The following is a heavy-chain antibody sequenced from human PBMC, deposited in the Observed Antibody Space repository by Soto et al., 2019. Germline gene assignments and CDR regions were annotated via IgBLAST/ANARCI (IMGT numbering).Heavy chain of an antibody. Sequence: EVQLVESGGGLVKPGGSLRLSCAASGFTFSSYSMNWVRQAPGKGLEWVSSISSSSSYIYYADSVKGRFTISRDNAKNSLYLQMNSLRAEDTAVYYCAREGLGMVRGGGGMDVWGQGTTVTVSS. D-gene: IGHD3-10*01. J-gene: IGHJ6*02. CDR2: ISSSSSYI. CDR1: GFTFSSYS. V-gene: IGHV3-21*01. CDR3: AREGLGMVRGGGGMDV.